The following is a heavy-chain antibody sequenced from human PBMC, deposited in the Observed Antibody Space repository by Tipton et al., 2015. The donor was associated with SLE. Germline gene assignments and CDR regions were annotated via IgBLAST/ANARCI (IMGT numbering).Heavy chain of an antibody. CDR3: ARDRGSDAFDI. CDR2: ISSSSSYI. J-gene: IGHJ3*02. D-gene: IGHD1-26*01. CDR1: GFTFSSYS. V-gene: IGHV3-21*01. Sequence: SLRLSCAASGFTFSSYSMNWVRQAPGKGLEWVSSISSSSSYIYYADSVKGRFTISRDNAKNSLYLQMNSLRVEDTAVYYCARDRGSDAFDIWGQGTMVTVSS.